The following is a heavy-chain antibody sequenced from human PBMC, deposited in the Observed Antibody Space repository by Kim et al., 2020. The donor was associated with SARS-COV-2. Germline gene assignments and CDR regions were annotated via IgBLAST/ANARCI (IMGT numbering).Heavy chain of an antibody. Sequence: ASVKVSCKASGYTFTSYAMNWVRQAPGQGLEWMGWINTNTGNPTYAQGFTGRFVFSLDTSVSTAYLQISSLKAEDTAVYYCARIGIAKYYYYYGMDVWGQGTTVTVSS. V-gene: IGHV7-4-1*02. CDR1: GYTFTSYA. CDR2: INTNTGNP. D-gene: IGHD6-13*01. CDR3: ARIGIAKYYYYYGMDV. J-gene: IGHJ6*02.